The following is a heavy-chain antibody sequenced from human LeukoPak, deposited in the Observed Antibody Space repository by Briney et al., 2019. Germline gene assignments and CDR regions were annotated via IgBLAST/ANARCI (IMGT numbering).Heavy chain of an antibody. Sequence: GGSLRLSCAASGFTFSSYGMSWVRQAPGKGLEWVSAISGSGGSTYYADSVKGRFTISRDNSKNTLYLQMNSLRAEDTAVYYCAKVWFGELWVYYYYYMDVWGKGTTVTVSS. D-gene: IGHD3-10*01. CDR3: AKVWFGELWVYYYYYMDV. CDR2: ISGSGGST. J-gene: IGHJ6*03. CDR1: GFTFSSYG. V-gene: IGHV3-23*01.